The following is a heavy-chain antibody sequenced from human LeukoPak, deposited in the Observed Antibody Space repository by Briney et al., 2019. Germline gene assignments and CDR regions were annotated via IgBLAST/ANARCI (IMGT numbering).Heavy chain of an antibody. CDR2: ISSGGTP. J-gene: IGHJ4*02. V-gene: IGHV3-23*01. Sequence: GGSLRLSCGASGFTFTSSAMTWVRRAPGKGLEWVSAISSGGTPYYTASVRGRFIISRDTSTNTLYLQVKSLTAEDTAVYYCAKPEVGVASIDCWGQGTLVTVSS. CDR3: AKPEVGVASIDC. CDR1: GFTFTSSA. D-gene: IGHD2-2*01.